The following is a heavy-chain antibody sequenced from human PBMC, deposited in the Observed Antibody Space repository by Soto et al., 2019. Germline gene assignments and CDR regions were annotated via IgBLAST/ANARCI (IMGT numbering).Heavy chain of an antibody. Sequence: GGSLRLSCAASGFTFSSYAMSWVRQAPGKGLEWVSAISGSGGSTYYADSVKGRFTISRDNSKNTLYLQMNSLRAEDTAVYYCARVMTYNDRSGFDWNGMDVWGQGTTVTVSS. V-gene: IGHV3-23*01. J-gene: IGHJ6*02. CDR1: GFTFSSYA. CDR2: ISGSGGST. CDR3: ARVMTYNDRSGFDWNGMDV. D-gene: IGHD3-22*01.